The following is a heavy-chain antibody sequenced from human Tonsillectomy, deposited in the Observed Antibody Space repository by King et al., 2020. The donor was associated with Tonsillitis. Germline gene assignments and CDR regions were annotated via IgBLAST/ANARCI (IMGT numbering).Heavy chain of an antibody. CDR2: IKSKTDGGTT. D-gene: IGHD3-22*01. J-gene: IGHJ3*02. V-gene: IGHV3-15*01. CDR3: TTEWDYYDSSGYYYRAFDI. CDR1: GFTFSNAW. Sequence: VQLVESGGGLVKPGGSLRLSCAASGFTFSNAWMSWVRQAPGKGLEWVGRIKSKTDGGTTDYAAPVKGRFTISRDDSKNTLYLQMNSLKTEDTAVYYCTTEWDYYDSSGYYYRAFDIWGQGTMVTVSS.